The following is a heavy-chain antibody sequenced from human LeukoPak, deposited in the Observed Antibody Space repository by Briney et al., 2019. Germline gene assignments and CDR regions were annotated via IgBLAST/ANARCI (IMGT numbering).Heavy chain of an antibody. V-gene: IGHV1-69*13. CDR1: GGTFSSYA. J-gene: IGHJ6*02. Sequence: GASVKVSCKASGGTFSSYAISWVRQAPGQGLEWMGGIIPIFGTANYAQKFQGRVTITADESTSTAYMELSSLRSEDTAVYYCARSAAGRRRYYYYYYGMDVWGQGTTVTVSS. CDR3: ARSAAGRRRYYYYYYGMDV. D-gene: IGHD6-13*01. CDR2: IIPIFGTA.